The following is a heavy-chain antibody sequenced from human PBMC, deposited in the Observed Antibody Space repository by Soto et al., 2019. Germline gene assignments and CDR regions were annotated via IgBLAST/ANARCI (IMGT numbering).Heavy chain of an antibody. Sequence: QITLKESGPTLVKPTQTLTLTCTFSGFSLSAREVGVGWIRQPPGKALEWLALIYWDDDKRYSPSLKSRLTITTDTARNQVVITMTNMDPADTGTYYCAHRGYYYGSGSYYTHWGQGTLITVSS. V-gene: IGHV2-5*02. CDR1: GFSLSAREVG. J-gene: IGHJ4*02. CDR2: IYWDDDK. D-gene: IGHD3-10*01. CDR3: AHRGYYYGSGSYYTH.